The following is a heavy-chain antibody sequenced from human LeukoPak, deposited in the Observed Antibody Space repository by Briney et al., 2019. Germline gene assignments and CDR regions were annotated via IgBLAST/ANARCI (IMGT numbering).Heavy chain of an antibody. D-gene: IGHD3-9*01. Sequence: SETLSLTCAVSGYSISSGYYWGWIRQPPGKGLEWIGSIYHSGSTYYNPSLKSRVTISVDTSKNQFSLKLSSVTAADTAVYYCARARGRYVDWLPSDAFDIWGQGTMVTVSS. V-gene: IGHV4-38-2*01. CDR2: IYHSGST. CDR3: ARARGRYVDWLPSDAFDI. J-gene: IGHJ3*02. CDR1: GYSISSGYY.